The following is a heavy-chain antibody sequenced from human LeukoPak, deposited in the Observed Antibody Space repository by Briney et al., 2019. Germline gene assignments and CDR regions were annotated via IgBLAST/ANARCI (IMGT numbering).Heavy chain of an antibody. Sequence: PSETLSLTCTVSGGSISSYYWSWIRQPPGKGLEWIGYIYYSGSTNYNPSLKSRVTISVDTSKNQFSLKLSSVTAVDTAVYYCARGYGDYVSLWYFDLWGRGTLVTVSS. CDR1: GGSISSYY. CDR2: IYYSGST. J-gene: IGHJ2*01. D-gene: IGHD4-17*01. CDR3: ARGYGDYVSLWYFDL. V-gene: IGHV4-59*01.